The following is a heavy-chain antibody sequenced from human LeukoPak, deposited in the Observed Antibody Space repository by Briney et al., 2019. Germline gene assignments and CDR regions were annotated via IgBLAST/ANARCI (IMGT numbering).Heavy chain of an antibody. CDR3: AKDMRPGIAAAGDY. V-gene: IGHV3-23*01. CDR1: GFTFSSYG. CDR2: ISTMSGNIHT. D-gene: IGHD6-13*01. Sequence: GGSLRLSCAASGFTFSSYGMSWVRQAPGKGLEWVSGISTMSGNIHTHYADSVKGRFTISRDNSKNMMFLQMDSLRAEDTAVYYCAKDMRPGIAAAGDYWGQGTLVTVSS. J-gene: IGHJ4*02.